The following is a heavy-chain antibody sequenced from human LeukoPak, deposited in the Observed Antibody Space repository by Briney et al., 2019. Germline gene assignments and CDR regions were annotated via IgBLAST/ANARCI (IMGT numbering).Heavy chain of an antibody. J-gene: IGHJ4*02. V-gene: IGHV4-59*08. Sequence: PSETLSLTCTVSGGSTSSYYWSWIRQPPGKGLEWIGYIYYSGSTKYNPSLKSRVSISVDTSKNQFSLKLSSVTAADTAVYYCARGAGAGYNLQPFDYWGQGTLVTASS. D-gene: IGHD5-24*01. CDR2: IYYSGST. CDR3: ARGAGAGYNLQPFDY. CDR1: GGSTSSYY.